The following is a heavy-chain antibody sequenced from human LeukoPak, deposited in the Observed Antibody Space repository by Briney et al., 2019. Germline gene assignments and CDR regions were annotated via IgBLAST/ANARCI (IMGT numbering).Heavy chain of an antibody. CDR2: ISYDGSNK. V-gene: IGHV3-30*18. CDR3: AKEVGGDFDY. Sequence: GGSLRLSCAASGFTFSSYGMHWVRLAPGKGLEWVAVISYDGSNKYYADSVKGRFTISRDNSKNTLYLQMNSLRAEDTAVYYCAKEVGGDFDYWGQGTLVTVSS. D-gene: IGHD6-19*01. CDR1: GFTFSSYG. J-gene: IGHJ4*02.